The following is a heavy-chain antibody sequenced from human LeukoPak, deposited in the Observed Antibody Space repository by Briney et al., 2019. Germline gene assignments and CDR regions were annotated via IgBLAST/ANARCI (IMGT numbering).Heavy chain of an antibody. CDR1: GYTFTTYG. J-gene: IGHJ5*02. V-gene: IGHV1-18*01. CDR3: ARDLTASRPGWFDP. Sequence: GASVKVSCKASGYTFTTYGVRWVRQAPGQGLEWMGWISAYNGDTTYAQTLQGRVTMTTDTSTSTAHMELRSLRSDDTAIYFCARDLTASRPGWFDPWGQGTLVTVSS. D-gene: IGHD6-6*01. CDR2: ISAYNGDT.